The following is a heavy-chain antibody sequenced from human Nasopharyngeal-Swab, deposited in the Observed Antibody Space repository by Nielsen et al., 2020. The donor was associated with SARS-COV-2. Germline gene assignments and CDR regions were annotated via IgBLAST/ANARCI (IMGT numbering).Heavy chain of an antibody. J-gene: IGHJ3*02. CDR3: ARASGYCSSTSCYPGAFDI. D-gene: IGHD2-2*01. V-gene: IGHV4-34*01. CDR1: GGSFSGYY. Sequence: SETLSLTCAVYGGSFSGYYWSWIRQPPGKGLEWIGEINHSGSTNYNPSLKSRVTISVDTSKNQFSLKLSSVTAADTAVYYCARASGYCSSTSCYPGAFDIWGQGTMVTVSS. CDR2: INHSGST.